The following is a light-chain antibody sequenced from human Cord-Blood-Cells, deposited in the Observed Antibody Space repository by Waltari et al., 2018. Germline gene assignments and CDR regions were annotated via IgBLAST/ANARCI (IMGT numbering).Light chain of an antibody. V-gene: IGKV4-1*01. J-gene: IGKJ2*01. CDR3: QQYYSTPYT. CDR1: QSVLYSSNNKNY. Sequence: DIVMTQSPDPLSVSLGERATINCKSSQSVLYSSNNKNYLAWYQQKPGQPPKLLIYWASTRESGVPDRFSGSGSGTDVTLSISTLQAEDVAVYYCQQYYSTPYTFGQGTKLKIK. CDR2: WAS.